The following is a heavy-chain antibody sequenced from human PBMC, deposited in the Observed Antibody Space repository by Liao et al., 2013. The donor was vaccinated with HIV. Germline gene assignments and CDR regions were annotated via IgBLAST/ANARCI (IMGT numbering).Heavy chain of an antibody. J-gene: IGHJ6*03. CDR3: ARVSENVLVVSAPHMDV. Sequence: QVQLQQWGAGLLKSSETLSLTCAVYGGSFTEYKWTWIRQFPGKGLEWIGEINHSGTSSHNPSLWGRVSISVDTSKQQFSLILTSVTAADTAVYYCARVSENVLVVSAPHMDVWGKGITVTV. V-gene: IGHV4-34*01. CDR2: INHSGTS. D-gene: IGHD2-8*01. CDR1: GGSFTEYK.